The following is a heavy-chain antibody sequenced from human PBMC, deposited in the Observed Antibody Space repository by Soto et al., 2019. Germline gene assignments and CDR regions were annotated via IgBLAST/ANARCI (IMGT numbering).Heavy chain of an antibody. CDR2: INNDGTAT. CDR1: GFSVSNYR. CDR3: ARVRFGYY. J-gene: IGHJ4*02. V-gene: IGHV3-74*01. Sequence: LRLSCEASGFSVSNYRMHWVRQPPGRGLVWVSRINNDGTATNYADSVKGRFTVSRDNAKNTLYLQMSSLTAEDTAVYYCARVRFGYYWGQGTVVTVS. D-gene: IGHD3-10*01.